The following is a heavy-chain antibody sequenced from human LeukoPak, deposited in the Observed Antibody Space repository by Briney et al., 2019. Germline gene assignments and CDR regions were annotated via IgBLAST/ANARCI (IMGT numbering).Heavy chain of an antibody. CDR3: ARTTNSYYYYYYIDV. CDR2: INAYNDNT. D-gene: IGHD1-26*01. Sequence: ASVKVSCKASGYTFNSAGISWVRQAPGQGLEWMRWINAYNDNTKYAEKLQGRVTMTTDTSTSTAYMELRSLRSDDTAVYYCARTTNSYYYYYYIDVWGKGTTVTVSS. J-gene: IGHJ6*03. CDR1: GYTFNSAG. V-gene: IGHV1-18*01.